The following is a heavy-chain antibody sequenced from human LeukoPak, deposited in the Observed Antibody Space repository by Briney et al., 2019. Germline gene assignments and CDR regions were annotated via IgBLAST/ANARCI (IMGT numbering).Heavy chain of an antibody. J-gene: IGHJ5*02. V-gene: IGHV4-34*01. CDR2: INHSGST. Sequence: SETLSLTCAVYGGSFSGYYWSWIRQPPGKGLEWIGEINHSGSTNYNPSLKSRVTISVDTSKNQFSLKLSSVTAADTAVYYCAREPYSSSWHGGWFDPWGQGTLVTVSS. CDR3: AREPYSSSWHGGWFDP. D-gene: IGHD6-13*01. CDR1: GGSFSGYY.